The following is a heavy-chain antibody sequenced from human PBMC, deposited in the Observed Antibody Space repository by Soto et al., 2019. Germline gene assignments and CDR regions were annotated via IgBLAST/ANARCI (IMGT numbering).Heavy chain of an antibody. CDR2: MYYSGST. Sequence: PSETLSLTCNVSGGSISRSSYYWGWIRQPPGKGLEWIGSMYYSGSTYYNPSLKSRVTISIDTPKNQLSLKLTSVTAAGTAVYYCSRRAPEGFDPWGQGTLVTVSS. CDR1: GGSISRSSYY. J-gene: IGHJ5*02. V-gene: IGHV4-39*01. CDR3: SRRAPEGFDP.